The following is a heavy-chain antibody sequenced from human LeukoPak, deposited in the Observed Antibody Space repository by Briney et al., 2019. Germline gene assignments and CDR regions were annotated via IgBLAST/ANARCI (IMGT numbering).Heavy chain of an antibody. CDR3: ARDLPTGYSSGWHSV. D-gene: IGHD6-19*01. J-gene: IGHJ4*02. V-gene: IGHV3-21*01. Sequence: PGGSLRLSCAASGFTFSSYSMNWVRQAPGKGLEWASSISSSSSSYIHYADSVKGRFTISRDNAKNSLFLQMNSLRAEDTAVYYCARDLPTGYSSGWHSVWGQGTQVTVSS. CDR2: ISSSSSSYI. CDR1: GFTFSSYS.